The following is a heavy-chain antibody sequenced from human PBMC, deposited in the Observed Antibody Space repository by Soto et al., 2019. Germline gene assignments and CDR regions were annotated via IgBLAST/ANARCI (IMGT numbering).Heavy chain of an antibody. J-gene: IGHJ4*02. D-gene: IGHD3-16*01. V-gene: IGHV3-23*01. CDR3: AKNKVRDWGTYYFDL. CDR1: GFTFTSYA. Sequence: QLLESGGGLVQPGGSLRLSCAASGFTFTSYAMAWVRQAPGKGPEWVSTISGSGDSTYYRDSVKGRFTISRDNSKNTLSLQMNSLRAEDTALYYCAKNKVRDWGTYYFDLWGQGTLVTVSS. CDR2: ISGSGDST.